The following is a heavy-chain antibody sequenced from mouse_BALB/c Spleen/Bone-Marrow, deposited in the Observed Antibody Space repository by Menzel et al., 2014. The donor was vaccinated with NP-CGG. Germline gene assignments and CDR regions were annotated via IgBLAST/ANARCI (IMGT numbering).Heavy chain of an antibody. CDR1: GYTFTSSW. V-gene: IGHV1S130*01. J-gene: IGHJ1*01. CDR2: IHPNSGNT. Sequence: QVHVKQSGSVLVRPGASVKLSCKASGYTFTSSWMHWAKQRPGQGLEWIGEIHPNSGNTIYNEKFKGKATLTVDTSSSTAYVDLSSLTSEDSAVYYCAREKIYGNYLWYFDVWGAGTTVTVSS. D-gene: IGHD2-1*01. CDR3: AREKIYGNYLWYFDV.